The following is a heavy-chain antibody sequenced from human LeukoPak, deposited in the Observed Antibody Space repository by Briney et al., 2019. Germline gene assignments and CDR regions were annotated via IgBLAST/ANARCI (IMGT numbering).Heavy chain of an antibody. D-gene: IGHD6-19*01. Sequence: ASVKVSCKASGYTFTAYYIHWVRQAPGQGLEWMGWISPNTGGTNYAQKFQGRVTMTRDTSIGTAYMELSSLRSDDTAVYYCARGLAVAGIAAGMRDYWGQGTLVTVSS. J-gene: IGHJ4*02. CDR2: ISPNTGGT. V-gene: IGHV1-2*02. CDR3: ARGLAVAGIAAGMRDY. CDR1: GYTFTAYY.